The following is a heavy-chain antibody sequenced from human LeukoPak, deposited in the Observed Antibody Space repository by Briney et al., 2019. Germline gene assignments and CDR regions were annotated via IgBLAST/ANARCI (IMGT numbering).Heavy chain of an antibody. CDR2: FYYSGST. V-gene: IGHV4-59*01. J-gene: IGHJ4*02. CDR1: LGSISRGY. Sequence: SETPSLSCILPLGSISRGYRCCIPAPPRKGLGWIGYFYYSGSTNFNPSLKSRVTISVDTSKNQFSLKLSSVTAADTAVYYCAREMGRDGYNLREGGYDYWGQGTLVTVSS. CDR3: AREMGRDGYNLREGGYDY. D-gene: IGHD5-24*01.